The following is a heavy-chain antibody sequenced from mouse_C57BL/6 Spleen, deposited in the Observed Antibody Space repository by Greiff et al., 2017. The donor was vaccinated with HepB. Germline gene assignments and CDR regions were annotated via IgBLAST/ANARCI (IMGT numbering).Heavy chain of an antibody. V-gene: IGHV2-2*01. D-gene: IGHD2-4*01. J-gene: IGHJ4*01. CDR2: IWSGGST. Sequence: VQRVESGPGLVQPSQSLSITCTVSGFSLTSYGVHWVRQSPGKGLEWLGVIWSGGSTDYNAAFISRLSISKDNSKSQVFFKMNSLQADDTAIYYCARKRGYDYFYAMDYWGQGTSVTVSS. CDR1: GFSLTSYG. CDR3: ARKRGYDYFYAMDY.